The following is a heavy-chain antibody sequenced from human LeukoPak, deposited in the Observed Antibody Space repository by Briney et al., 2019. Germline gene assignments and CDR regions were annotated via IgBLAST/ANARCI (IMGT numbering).Heavy chain of an antibody. D-gene: IGHD3-22*01. V-gene: IGHV4-4*07. CDR3: ARAFHYYDSSGYYYVFDY. Sequence: SETLSLTCTVSGGSISSYYWSWIRQPAGKGLEWIGRIYISGSTNYNPSLKSRVTMSVDTSKNQFSLKLSSVTAADTAVYYCARAFHYYDSSGYYYVFDYWGQGTLVTVSS. J-gene: IGHJ4*02. CDR2: IYISGST. CDR1: GGSISSYY.